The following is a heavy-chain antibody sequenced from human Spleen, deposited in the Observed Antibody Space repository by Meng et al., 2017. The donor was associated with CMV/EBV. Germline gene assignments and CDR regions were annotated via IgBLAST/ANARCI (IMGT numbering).Heavy chain of an antibody. CDR1: GFSFSTHW. V-gene: IGHV3-74*01. Sequence: GGSLRLSCAASGFSFSTHWMNWVRQVPGKGLVWVSRLNSDGSVTNYADSVKGRFTISRDNAKNIVYLQMNSLRAEDTAVYYCVLNRAYWGQGTLVTVSS. D-gene: IGHD3-10*01. CDR2: LNSDGSVT. CDR3: VLNRAY. J-gene: IGHJ4*02.